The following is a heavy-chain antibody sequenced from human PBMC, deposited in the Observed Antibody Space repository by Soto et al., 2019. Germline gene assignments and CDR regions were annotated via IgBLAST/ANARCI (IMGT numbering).Heavy chain of an antibody. V-gene: IGHV3-21*01. J-gene: IGHJ4*02. CDR1: GFILSRYS. D-gene: IGHD1-26*01. CDR2: IGTSGSYI. Sequence: VGSLRLSCAVSGFILSRYSMNWVRQAPGKGLEWVSSIGTSGSYIYDTDSVKGRFTISRDNTKDSLYLQMNSLRAEDTAIYYCARGSAFIGLDYWGQGTPVTVS. CDR3: ARGSAFIGLDY.